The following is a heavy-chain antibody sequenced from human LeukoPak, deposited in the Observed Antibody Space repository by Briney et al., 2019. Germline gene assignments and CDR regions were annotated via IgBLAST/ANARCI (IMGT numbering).Heavy chain of an antibody. J-gene: IGHJ4*02. CDR1: GFTFSSYA. CDR2: ISYDGSNK. CDR3: ARDRVGATDYFDY. V-gene: IGHV3-30-3*01. Sequence: GRSLRLSCAASGFTFSSYAMHWVRQAPGKGLEWVAVISYDGSNKYYADSVKGRFTISRDNSKNTLYLQMNSLRAEDTAVYYCARDRVGATDYFDYWGQGTLVTVSS. D-gene: IGHD1-26*01.